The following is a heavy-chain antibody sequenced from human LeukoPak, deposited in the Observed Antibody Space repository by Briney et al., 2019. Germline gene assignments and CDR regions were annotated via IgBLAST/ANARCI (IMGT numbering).Heavy chain of an antibody. CDR1: GGSISSYY. D-gene: IGHD6-19*01. J-gene: IGHJ3*02. Sequence: PSETLSLTCTVSGGSISSYYWSRIRQPAGKGLEWIGRIYTSGSTNYNPSLKSRVTMSVDTSKNQFSLKLSSVTAADTAVYYCARAPQWLVPRDAFDIWGQGTMVTVSS. V-gene: IGHV4-4*07. CDR2: IYTSGST. CDR3: ARAPQWLVPRDAFDI.